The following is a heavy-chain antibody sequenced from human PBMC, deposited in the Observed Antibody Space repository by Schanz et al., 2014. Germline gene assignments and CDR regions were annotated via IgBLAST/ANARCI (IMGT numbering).Heavy chain of an antibody. CDR1: GFTFSSYS. D-gene: IGHD6-13*01. CDR3: VSQTGSPNY. Sequence: EVHLLESGGGLVQPGGSLRLSCTASGFTFSSYSMNWVRQAPGKGLEWVSYVSSSSSYTHYADSVKGRFTISRDNAKNSLYLQMNSLRVEDTAVYFCVSQTGSPNYWGQGTLVTVSS. CDR2: VSSSSSYT. V-gene: IGHV3-48*04. J-gene: IGHJ4*02.